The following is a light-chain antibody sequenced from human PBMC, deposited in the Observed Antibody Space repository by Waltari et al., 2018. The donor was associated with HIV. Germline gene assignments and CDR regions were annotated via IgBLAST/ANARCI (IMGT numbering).Light chain of an antibody. J-gene: IGLJ2*01. CDR2: EVG. CDR1: SNDIGAYNY. CDR3: SSYTTNSSVL. V-gene: IGLV2-14*01. Sequence: QSALTQPASVSGSPGQSITISCTGTSNDIGAYNYVSWYQQHPGKAPRLIIFEVGRRPSGISDRFSGSKFGNTATLIISGLQIEDEDDYYCSSYTTNSSVLFGGGTKVTVL.